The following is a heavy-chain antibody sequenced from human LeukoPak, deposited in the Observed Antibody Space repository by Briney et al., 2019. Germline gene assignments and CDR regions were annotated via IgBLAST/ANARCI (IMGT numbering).Heavy chain of an antibody. V-gene: IGHV4-38-2*01. Sequence: SETLSLTXAVSGYSISSGYYWGWMRQPPGKGLEWIGSIYHSGSTYYNPSLKSRVTISVDTSKNQFSLKLSSVTAADTAVYYCARLSQQLGDFDYWGQGTLVTVSS. CDR3: ARLSQQLGDFDY. J-gene: IGHJ4*02. D-gene: IGHD6-13*01. CDR1: GYSISSGYY. CDR2: IYHSGST.